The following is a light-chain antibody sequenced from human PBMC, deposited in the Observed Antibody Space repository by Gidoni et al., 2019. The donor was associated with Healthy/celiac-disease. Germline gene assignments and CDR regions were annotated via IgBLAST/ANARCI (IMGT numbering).Light chain of an antibody. CDR1: QRVSSY. CDR3: QQRSNWPPWT. J-gene: IGKJ1*01. Sequence: ELVLTQSPATLSLSPGERATLSCMARQRVSSYLAWYQQKPGQAPRLLIYDASNRATGIPARFSGSGSGTDFTLTISSLEPEDFAVYYCQQRSNWPPWTFGQGTKVEIK. V-gene: IGKV3-11*01. CDR2: DAS.